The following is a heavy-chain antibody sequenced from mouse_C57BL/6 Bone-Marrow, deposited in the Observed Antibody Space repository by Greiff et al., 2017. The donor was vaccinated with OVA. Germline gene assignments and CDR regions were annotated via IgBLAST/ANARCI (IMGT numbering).Heavy chain of an antibody. Sequence: EVQGVESGGGLVKPGGSLKLSCAASGFTFSSYAMSWVRQTPEKRLEWVATISDGGSYTYYPDNVKGRFTISRDNAKNNLYLQMSHLKSEDTALYYRARDYSGSGPTFDHWGQGTTLTVSS. CDR1: GFTFSSYA. V-gene: IGHV5-4*01. D-gene: IGHD1-1*01. J-gene: IGHJ2*01. CDR2: ISDGGSYT. CDR3: ARDYSGSGPTFDH.